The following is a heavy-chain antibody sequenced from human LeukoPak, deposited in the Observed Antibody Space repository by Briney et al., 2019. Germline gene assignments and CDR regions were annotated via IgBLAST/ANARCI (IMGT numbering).Heavy chain of an antibody. Sequence: SETLSLTCAVYGGSFSNYYWNWIRQPPGKGLEWLGEINDNGRANYNPSLMSRVTVSVDTSKNQFSLWSTSVTATDTAVYYCARRWNYGRNYYIDVWGKGATVSVSS. V-gene: IGHV4-34*01. D-gene: IGHD1-7*01. CDR2: INDNGRA. CDR1: GGSFSNYY. J-gene: IGHJ6*03. CDR3: ARRWNYGRNYYIDV.